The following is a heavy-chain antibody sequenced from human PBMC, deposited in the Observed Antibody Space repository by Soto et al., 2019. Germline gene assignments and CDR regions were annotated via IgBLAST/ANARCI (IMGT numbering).Heavy chain of an antibody. V-gene: IGHV3-48*02. Sequence: GGSLRLSCAASGFTFSSYSMNWVRQAPGKGLEWVSYISSSSSTIYYADSVKGRFTISRDNAKNSLYLQMNSLRDEDTAVYYCARMDYYDSSGYFDYWGQGTLVTVSS. J-gene: IGHJ4*02. CDR1: GFTFSSYS. CDR3: ARMDYYDSSGYFDY. CDR2: ISSSSSTI. D-gene: IGHD3-22*01.